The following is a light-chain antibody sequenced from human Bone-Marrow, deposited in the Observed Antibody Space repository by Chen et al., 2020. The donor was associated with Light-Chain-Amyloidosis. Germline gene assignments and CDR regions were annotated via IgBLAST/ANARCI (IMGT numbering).Light chain of an antibody. CDR2: YDS. V-gene: IGLV3-21*02. CDR3: QVWDRSSDRPV. CDR1: NIGSKS. J-gene: IGLJ3*02. Sequence: SYVLTQPSSVSVAPGQTATIACGGNNIGSKSVHWYQQTPGQAPLLVVYYDSDRPSGIPERLSGSNSGNTATLTISRVEAGDDADYYCQVWDRSSDRPVFGGGTKLTVL.